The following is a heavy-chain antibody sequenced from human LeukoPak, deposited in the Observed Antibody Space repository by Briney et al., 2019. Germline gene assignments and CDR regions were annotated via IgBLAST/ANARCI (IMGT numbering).Heavy chain of an antibody. D-gene: IGHD2-15*01. CDR3: AVVVVAATVDY. V-gene: IGHV1-69*05. CDR2: IIPIFGTP. CDR1: GGTFSSYA. J-gene: IGHJ4*02. Sequence: SVKVSCKASGGTFSSYALSWVRQAPGQGLEWMGRIIPIFGTPNYAQKFQGRVTITTDKSTSTAYMELSSLRSEDTAVYYCAVVVVAATVDYWGQGTLVTVSS.